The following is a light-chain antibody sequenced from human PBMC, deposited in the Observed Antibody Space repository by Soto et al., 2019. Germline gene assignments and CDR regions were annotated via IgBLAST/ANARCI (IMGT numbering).Light chain of an antibody. Sequence: QSALTQPASVSGSPGQSITISCTGTNSDINDYNSVSWYQQHPDKAPRLMIYEVSSRPSGVSDRFSGSKSGNTASLTISELQAEDEATYYCSSYTRNKTVILGGGTKLTVL. CDR2: EVS. CDR3: SSYTRNKTVI. V-gene: IGLV2-14*01. J-gene: IGLJ2*01. CDR1: NSDINDYNS.